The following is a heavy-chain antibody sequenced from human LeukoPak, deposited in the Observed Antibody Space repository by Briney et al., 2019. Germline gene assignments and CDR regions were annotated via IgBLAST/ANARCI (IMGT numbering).Heavy chain of an antibody. CDR3: ARSTVTTPDWFDP. J-gene: IGHJ5*02. CDR2: IYPGDSDT. D-gene: IGHD4-17*01. V-gene: IGHV5-51*01. CDR1: GYSFTSYW. Sequence: GESLKISCKGSGYSFTSYWIGWVRQMAGKGLEWMGIIYPGDSDTRYSPSFQGQVTISAHKSISIAYLQWSSLKASDTAMYYCARSTVTTPDWFDPWGQGTLVTVSS.